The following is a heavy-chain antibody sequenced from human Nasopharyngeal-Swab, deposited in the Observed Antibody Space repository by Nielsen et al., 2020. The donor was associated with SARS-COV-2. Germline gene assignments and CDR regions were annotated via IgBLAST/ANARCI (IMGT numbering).Heavy chain of an antibody. J-gene: IGHJ3*02. CDR3: ERDAGGSYPGSDAFDI. CDR2: IIPIFGTA. D-gene: IGHD1-26*01. V-gene: IGHV1-69*13. CDR1: GCTFSSYA. Sequence: SSLKVSCQASGCTFSSYAISWVRQDPRQGLEWMGGIIPIFGTANYAQKFQGRVTITADESTSTASMELSSLRSEDTAVYYCERDAGGSYPGSDAFDIWGQGTMVTVSS.